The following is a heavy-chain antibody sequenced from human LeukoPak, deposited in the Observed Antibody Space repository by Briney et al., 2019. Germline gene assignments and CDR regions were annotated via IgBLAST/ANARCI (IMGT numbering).Heavy chain of an antibody. CDR3: AASSGGFYS. D-gene: IGHD2-15*01. V-gene: IGHV6-1*01. Sequence: SQTLSLTCAISGDSVSSSTVAWNWIRQSPSRGLEWLGRTYYRSKWYNDYAVSVKSRVTINPDTSKNQLSLQLNSVTPEDTAVYYCAASSGGFYSWGQGTLVTVSS. CDR2: TYYRSKWYN. CDR1: GDSVSSSTVA. J-gene: IGHJ4*02.